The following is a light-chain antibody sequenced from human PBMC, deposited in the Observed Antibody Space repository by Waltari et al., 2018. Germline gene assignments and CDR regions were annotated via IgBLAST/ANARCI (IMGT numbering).Light chain of an antibody. CDR3: AAWDDSLSGFYV. CDR2: RNN. CDR1: SSNIGSNY. V-gene: IGLV1-47*01. Sequence: QPVLTQPPSASGTPGPRVTISCSGSSSNIGSNYVYWYQQLPGTAPKPLIYRNNRRPAGGPDRFSGSKSGTSASLAISGLRSEDEADYYCAAWDDSLSGFYVFGTGTKVTVL. J-gene: IGLJ1*01.